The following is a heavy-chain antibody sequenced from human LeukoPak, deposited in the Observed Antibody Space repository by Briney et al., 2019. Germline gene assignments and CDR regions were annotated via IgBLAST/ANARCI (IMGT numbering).Heavy chain of an antibody. J-gene: IGHJ5*02. Sequence: GGSLRLSCAASGFTFSGSAMHWVRRASGKGLEWVGRIRSKANSYATAYAASVKGRFTISRGDSKNTAYLQMNSLKTEDTAVYYCTTYSSGPLRGKAFDPWGQGTLVTVSS. D-gene: IGHD6-19*01. CDR1: GFTFSGSA. V-gene: IGHV3-73*01. CDR2: IRSKANSYAT. CDR3: TTYSSGPLRGKAFDP.